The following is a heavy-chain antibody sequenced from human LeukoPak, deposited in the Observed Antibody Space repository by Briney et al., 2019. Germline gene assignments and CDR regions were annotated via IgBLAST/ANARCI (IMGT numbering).Heavy chain of an antibody. V-gene: IGHV4-59*08. CDR3: ARRGGHGGSFDY. J-gene: IGHJ4*02. CDR1: GGSINGYY. Sequence: SETLSLTCTVSGGSINGYYWSWIRQPPGKGLEWIGYTYYSGSESTNYNPSLKSRLTISLDTSKNQFSLKLSSVTAADTAVYYCARRGGHGGSFDYWGQGTLVTVSS. D-gene: IGHD4-23*01. CDR2: TYYSGSEST.